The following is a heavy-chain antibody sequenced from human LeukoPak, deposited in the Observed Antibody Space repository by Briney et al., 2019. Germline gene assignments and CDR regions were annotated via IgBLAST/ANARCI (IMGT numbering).Heavy chain of an antibody. CDR3: ATTNRDNFGDYFFDY. D-gene: IGHD4-17*01. V-gene: IGHV4-59*01. J-gene: IGHJ4*02. Sequence: SETLSLTCSVSGGSISTYYWSWIRRPPGKGLEWIGYIYYSGSTDYNPSLKSRVTISVDRSKNQFSLKLSSVTAADTAVYYCATTNRDNFGDYFFDYWGQGTLVTVSS. CDR2: IYYSGST. CDR1: GGSISTYY.